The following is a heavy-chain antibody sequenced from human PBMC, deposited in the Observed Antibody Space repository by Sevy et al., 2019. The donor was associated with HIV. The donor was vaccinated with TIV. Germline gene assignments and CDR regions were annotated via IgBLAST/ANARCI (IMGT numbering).Heavy chain of an antibody. V-gene: IGHV3-11*06. CDR3: AKDSRVYSSSHFDY. CDR2: ISSGSTYI. CDR1: GFTFSDYY. Sequence: GGSLRLSCAASGFTFSDYYMTWIRQAPGKGLEWVSYISSGSTYINYADSVKGRFTISRDKAKNSLYLQMNSLRAEDTAVYYCAKDSRVYSSSHFDYWGKGTLVTVSS. D-gene: IGHD6-13*01. J-gene: IGHJ4*02.